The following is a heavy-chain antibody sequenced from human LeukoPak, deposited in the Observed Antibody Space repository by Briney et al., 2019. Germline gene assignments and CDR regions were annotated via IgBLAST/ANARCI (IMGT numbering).Heavy chain of an antibody. D-gene: IGHD3-22*01. CDR3: ARRQYYDSTGYFVY. J-gene: IGHJ4*02. CDR1: GNSISSDDW. CDR2: IYHRGST. Sequence: SETLSLTCTVSGNSISSDDWWTWVSQPPGRGLEWIGEIYHRGSTNYNPSLKSRVTISIDKSRNQFSLMLSSVTAADTAVYYCARRQYYDSTGYFVYWGQGTLVTVSS. V-gene: IGHV4-4*02.